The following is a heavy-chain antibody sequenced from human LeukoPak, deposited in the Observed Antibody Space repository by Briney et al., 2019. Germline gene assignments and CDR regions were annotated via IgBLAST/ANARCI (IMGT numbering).Heavy chain of an antibody. D-gene: IGHD3-22*01. V-gene: IGHV3-23*01. CDR2: ISGSGGST. Sequence: PGGSLRLSCAASGFTFSSYAMSWVRQAPGKGLEWASAISGSGGSTYYADSVKGRFTISRDNSKNTLYLQMNSLRAEDTAVYYCAKFTRGIVGGDAFDIWGQGTMVTVSS. J-gene: IGHJ3*02. CDR1: GFTFSSYA. CDR3: AKFTRGIVGGDAFDI.